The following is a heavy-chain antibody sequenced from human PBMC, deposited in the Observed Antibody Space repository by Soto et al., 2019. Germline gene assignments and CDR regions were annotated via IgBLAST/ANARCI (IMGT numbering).Heavy chain of an antibody. CDR2: INHSGST. V-gene: IGHV4-34*01. CDR1: GGSFSGYY. Sequence: SETLSLTCAVYGGSFSGYYWSWIRQPPGKGLEWIGEINHSGSTNYNPSIKSRVTISIDTSKNQFSLKLSSVTAADTAVYYCARVGNWNYFGYYYYGMDVWGQGTTVTVSS. J-gene: IGHJ6*02. D-gene: IGHD1-7*01. CDR3: ARVGNWNYFGYYYYGMDV.